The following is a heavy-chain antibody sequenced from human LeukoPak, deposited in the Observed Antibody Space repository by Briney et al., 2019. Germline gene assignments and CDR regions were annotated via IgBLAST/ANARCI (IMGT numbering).Heavy chain of an antibody. D-gene: IGHD3-22*01. CDR3: ARTGPFEIVVVITRPYYYMDV. CDR1: GGSFSGYY. J-gene: IGHJ6*03. V-gene: IGHV4-34*01. Sequence: SETLSLTRAVYGGSFSGYYWSWIRQPPGKGLEWIGEINHSGSTNYNPSLKSRVTISVDTSKNQFSLKLSSVTAADTAVYYCARTGPFEIVVVITRPYYYMDVWGKGTTVTVSS. CDR2: INHSGST.